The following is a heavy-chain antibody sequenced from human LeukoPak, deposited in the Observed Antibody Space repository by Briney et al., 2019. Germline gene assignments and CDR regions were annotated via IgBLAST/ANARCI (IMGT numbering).Heavy chain of an antibody. CDR3: VTDFAQGYFGS. CDR1: GFTFTSVW. Sequence: GGSLRLSCAASGFTFTSVWMNWVHQAPGKGLEWVGRIKSRDVGATTDYAAPVKGRFTISRDDSKTSVYLQMDSLKNEDTAAYFCVTDFAQGYFGSWGQGTLVTVSS. J-gene: IGHJ4*02. CDR2: IKSRDVGATT. D-gene: IGHD2/OR15-2a*01. V-gene: IGHV3-15*01.